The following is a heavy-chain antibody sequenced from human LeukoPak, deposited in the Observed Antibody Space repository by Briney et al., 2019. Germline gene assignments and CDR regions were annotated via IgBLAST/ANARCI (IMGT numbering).Heavy chain of an antibody. J-gene: IGHJ4*02. D-gene: IGHD3-10*01. CDR1: GFTFSNYD. CDR3: AGTYGSGSYPNY. V-gene: IGHV3-21*01. Sequence: GGSLRLSCAASGFTFSNYDMNWVRQAPGKGLEWVSSISSSSSYIYYADSVKGRFAISRDNAKNSLYLQMYSLRAEVTAVYYCAGTYGSGSYPNYWGQGTLVTVSS. CDR2: ISSSSSYI.